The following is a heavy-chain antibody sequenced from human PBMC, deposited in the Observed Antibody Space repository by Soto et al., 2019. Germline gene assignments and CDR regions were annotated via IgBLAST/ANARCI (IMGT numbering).Heavy chain of an antibody. CDR1: GFTVSSNY. V-gene: IGHV3-66*01. D-gene: IGHD5-12*01. CDR3: AARNIVAPY. CDR2: IYSGGTT. Sequence: EVQLVESGGGLVQPGESLRLSCAASGFTVSSNYMSWVRQAPGKGLEWVSLIYSGGTTDYADSVKGRFTISRDNSKNTLYRQMNSLGAEDTAVYYCAARNIVAPYWGQGTLVTVSS. J-gene: IGHJ4*02.